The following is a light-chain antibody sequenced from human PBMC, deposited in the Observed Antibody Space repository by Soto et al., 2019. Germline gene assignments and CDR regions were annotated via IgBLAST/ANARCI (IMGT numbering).Light chain of an antibody. CDR3: LRAYGYPPT. V-gene: IGKV1-6*01. Sequence: AIQMTQSPSSLSASVGDRVTITCRASQDIRNDLGWYQQKPGTAPNLLIFGASRIHVGVPSRFSGSGSGTDFTLANSSLQPKDFAPYYGLRAYGYPPTFGTGTQVDL. CDR1: QDIRND. CDR2: GAS. J-gene: IGKJ3*01.